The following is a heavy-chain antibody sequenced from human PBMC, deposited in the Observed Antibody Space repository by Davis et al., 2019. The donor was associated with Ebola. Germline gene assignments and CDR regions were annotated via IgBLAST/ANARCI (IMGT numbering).Heavy chain of an antibody. V-gene: IGHV3-20*04. J-gene: IGHJ6*02. CDR3: VRIQLYYGMDV. D-gene: IGHD5-18*01. CDR2: INWNGGST. CDR1: GFTFDDYA. Sequence: GGSLRLSCAASGFTFDDYAMTWVRQAPGKGLEWVSGINWNGGSTGYADSVKGRFTISRDDAKNSLYLQMNSLRAEDTAVYYCVRIQLYYGMDVWGQGTTVTVSS.